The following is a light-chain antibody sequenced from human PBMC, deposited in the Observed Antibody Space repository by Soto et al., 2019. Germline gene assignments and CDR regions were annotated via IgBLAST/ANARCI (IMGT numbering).Light chain of an antibody. V-gene: IGKV1-9*01. CDR3: QELNSYTRT. CDR1: QGISTY. CDR2: GAS. J-gene: IGKJ1*01. Sequence: DIQMTQSPSTLSAAVGDRVTITCRASQGISTYLAWYQQKPGKDPKSLIYGASTLQSGVPSRFSGSGSGTEFTLTISRLQTEDFATYYCQELNSYTRTFGQGTKVVIK.